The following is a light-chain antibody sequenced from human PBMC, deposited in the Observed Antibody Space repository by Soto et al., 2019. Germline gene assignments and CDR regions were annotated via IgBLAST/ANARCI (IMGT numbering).Light chain of an antibody. Sequence: QSARTQPASVSGSPGQSITISCTGTSSDVGGYNYVSWYQQHPCKAPKLLIYDVSNRPSGVSNRFSGSKSGNTASLTISGLQAEDEADYYCSSYTSSSTLLYVFGTGTKVTVL. CDR1: SSDVGGYNY. V-gene: IGLV2-14*01. CDR3: SSYTSSSTLLYV. CDR2: DVS. J-gene: IGLJ1*01.